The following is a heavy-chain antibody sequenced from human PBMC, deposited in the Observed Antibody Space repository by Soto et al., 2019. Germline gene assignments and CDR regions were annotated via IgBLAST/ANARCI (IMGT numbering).Heavy chain of an antibody. V-gene: IGHV4-30-4*01. D-gene: IGHD2-15*01. Sequence: PSETLSLTCTVSGGSISSGDYYWSWIRQPPGKGLEWIGYIYYSGSTYYNPSLKSRVTISVDTSKNQFSLKLSSVTAADTAVYYCARAPTVVAATPPWFDPWGQGTLVTSPQ. CDR1: GGSISSGDYY. CDR3: ARAPTVVAATPPWFDP. CDR2: IYYSGST. J-gene: IGHJ5*02.